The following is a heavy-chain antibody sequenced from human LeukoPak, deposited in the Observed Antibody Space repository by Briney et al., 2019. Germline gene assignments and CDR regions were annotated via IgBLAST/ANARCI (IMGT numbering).Heavy chain of an antibody. CDR3: ATTVMPWIGFGFDY. CDR1: GGSISSYY. CDR2: IYYSGST. Sequence: SETLSLTCTVSGGSISSYYWSWIRQPPGKGLEWIGYIYYSGSTNYNPSLKSRVTISVDTSKNQFSLKLSSVTAADTAVYYCATTVMPWIGFGFDYSRQGTLVTVSS. D-gene: IGHD4-11*01. V-gene: IGHV4-59*01. J-gene: IGHJ4*02.